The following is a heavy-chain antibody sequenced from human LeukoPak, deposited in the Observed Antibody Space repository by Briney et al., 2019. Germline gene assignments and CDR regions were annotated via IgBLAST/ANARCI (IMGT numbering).Heavy chain of an antibody. CDR1: GGSISSGGYY. Sequence: SETLSLTCTVSGGSISSGGYYWSWIRQHPGKGLEWIGYIYYSGSTYYNPSLKSRVTISVDTSKNQFSLKLSSVTAADTAVYYCASRYSSSWYHQGYWGQGTLVTVSS. CDR2: IYYSGST. D-gene: IGHD6-13*01. CDR3: ASRYSSSWYHQGY. V-gene: IGHV4-31*03. J-gene: IGHJ4*02.